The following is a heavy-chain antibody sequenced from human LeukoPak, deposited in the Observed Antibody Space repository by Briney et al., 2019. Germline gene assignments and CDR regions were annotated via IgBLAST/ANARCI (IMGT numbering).Heavy chain of an antibody. J-gene: IGHJ5*02. D-gene: IGHD3-22*01. CDR1: GYTFTSYG. Sequence: ASVKVSCKASGYTFTSYGISWVRQAPGQGLEWMGWISAYNGNTDYAQKLQGRVTMTTDTSTSTAYMELRSLRSDDTAVYYCARDVNYYDSSGWFDPWGQGTLVTVSS. CDR3: ARDVNYYDSSGWFDP. CDR2: ISAYNGNT. V-gene: IGHV1-18*01.